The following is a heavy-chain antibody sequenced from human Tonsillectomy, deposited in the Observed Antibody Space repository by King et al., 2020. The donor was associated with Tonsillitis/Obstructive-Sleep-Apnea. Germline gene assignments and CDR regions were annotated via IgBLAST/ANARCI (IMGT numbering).Heavy chain of an antibody. J-gene: IGHJ4*02. V-gene: IGHV3-74*01. CDR3: AREGEYYDILTGYYYLYYFDY. Sequence: VQLEESGGGLVQPGGSLRLSCAASGFTFSSYWMHWVRQAPGKGLVWVSRINSDGSSTSYADSVKGRFTISRDNAKNTLYLQMNSLRAEDTAVYYCAREGEYYDILTGYYYLYYFDYWGQGTLVTVSS. D-gene: IGHD3-9*01. CDR2: INSDGSST. CDR1: GFTFSSYW.